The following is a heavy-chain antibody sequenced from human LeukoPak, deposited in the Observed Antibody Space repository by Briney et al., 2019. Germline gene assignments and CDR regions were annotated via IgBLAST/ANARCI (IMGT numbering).Heavy chain of an antibody. J-gene: IGHJ6*03. Sequence: GGSLRLSCAASGFTFSSYAMHWVRQAPGKGLEWVAVISYDGSNKYYADSVKGRFTISRDNSKNTLYLQMNSLRAEDTAEYYCARVIHDILTGYSPMDVWGKGTTVTVSS. CDR3: ARVIHDILTGYSPMDV. V-gene: IGHV3-30-3*01. CDR1: GFTFSSYA. D-gene: IGHD3-9*01. CDR2: ISYDGSNK.